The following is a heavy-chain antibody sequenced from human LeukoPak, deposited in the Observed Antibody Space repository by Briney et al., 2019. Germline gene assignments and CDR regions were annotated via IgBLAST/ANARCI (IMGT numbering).Heavy chain of an antibody. V-gene: IGHV3-33*01. CDR3: TRYINDHCDY. D-gene: IGHD5-12*01. Sequence: PGGSLRLSCAGSGFTFGGYGMHWFRQTPGKGLEWVAVIAYDGSRAFYADSVKGRFTISRDNSKNTMSVQMDDLRAEDTAVYYCTRYINDHCDYWGQGTLVSVSS. CDR1: GFTFGGYG. J-gene: IGHJ4*02. CDR2: IAYDGSRA.